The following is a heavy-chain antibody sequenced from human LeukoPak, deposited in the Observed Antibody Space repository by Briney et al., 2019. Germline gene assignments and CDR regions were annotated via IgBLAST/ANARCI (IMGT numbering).Heavy chain of an antibody. Sequence: ASVKVSCKASGYTFTGSYMHWVRQAPGQGLDWMGWFNPNSGNTGYAQKFQGRVTMTRNTSISTAYMELSSLRSEDTAVYYCARIEAAAGNAFDIWGQGTMVTVSS. CDR3: ARIEAAAGNAFDI. J-gene: IGHJ3*02. CDR1: GYTFTGSY. CDR2: FNPNSGNT. D-gene: IGHD6-13*01. V-gene: IGHV1-8*02.